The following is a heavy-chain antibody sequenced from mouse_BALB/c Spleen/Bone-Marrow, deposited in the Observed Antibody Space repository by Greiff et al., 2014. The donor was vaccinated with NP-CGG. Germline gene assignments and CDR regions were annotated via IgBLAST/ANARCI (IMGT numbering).Heavy chain of an antibody. Sequence: VQLQESGAELVRPGTSVKVSCKASGYAFTNYLIEWVKQRPGQGLEWIGVINPGSGGTNYCEKFKGKATLTADKSSSTAYMQLSSLTSHDSAVYFCARSTGTLFDYRGQGTTLTVSS. D-gene: IGHD4-1*02. CDR3: ARSTGTLFDY. CDR2: INPGSGGT. CDR1: GYAFTNYL. J-gene: IGHJ2*01. V-gene: IGHV1-54*01.